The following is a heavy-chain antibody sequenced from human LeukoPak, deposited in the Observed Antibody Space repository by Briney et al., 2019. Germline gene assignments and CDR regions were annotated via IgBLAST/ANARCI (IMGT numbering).Heavy chain of an antibody. J-gene: IGHJ4*02. CDR1: GFTFSSYW. CDR2: IKQDGSEK. V-gene: IGHV3-7*01. Sequence: PGGSLRLSCAASGFTFSSYWMSWVRQAPGEGLEWVANIKQDGSEKYYVDSVKGRFTISRDNAKNSLYLQMNSLRAEDTAVYYCARVESPGVAGNFDYWGQGTLVTVSS. CDR3: ARVESPGVAGNFDY. D-gene: IGHD6-19*01.